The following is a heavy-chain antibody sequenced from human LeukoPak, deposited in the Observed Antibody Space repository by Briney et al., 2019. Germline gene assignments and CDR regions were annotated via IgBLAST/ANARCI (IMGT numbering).Heavy chain of an antibody. J-gene: IGHJ4*02. D-gene: IGHD6-13*01. CDR1: GGSFSGYY. CDR2: INHSGST. V-gene: IGHV4-34*01. Sequence: SETLSLTCAVYGGSFSGYYWSWIRQPPGKGLEWIGEINHSGSTNYNPSLKSRVTISVDTSKNQFSLKLSSVTAADTAVYYCARGHRAAARPFGYWGQGTLVTVSS. CDR3: ARGHRAAARPFGY.